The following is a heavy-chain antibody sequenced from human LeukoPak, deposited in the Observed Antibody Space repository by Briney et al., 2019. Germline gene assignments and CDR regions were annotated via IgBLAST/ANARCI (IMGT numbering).Heavy chain of an antibody. Sequence: VASVKVSCKASGYTFTGYYMHWVRQAPGQGLEWMGWINPNSGGTNYAQKFQGRVTMTRDTSISTVYMEMSRLRSDDTAVYYCARDYGSGNQPTPDPWGQGTLVTVSS. D-gene: IGHD3-10*01. CDR3: ARDYGSGNQPTPDP. V-gene: IGHV1-2*02. CDR1: GYTFTGYY. J-gene: IGHJ5*02. CDR2: INPNSGGT.